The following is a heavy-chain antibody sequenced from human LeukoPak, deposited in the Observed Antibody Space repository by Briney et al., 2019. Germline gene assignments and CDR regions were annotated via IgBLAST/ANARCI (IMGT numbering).Heavy chain of an antibody. Sequence: SETLSLTCAVYGGSFSGYYRSWIRQPPGKGLEWIGEINHSGSTNYNPSLKSRVTISVDTSKNQFSLKLSSVTAADTAVYYCAIGHYFDYWGQGTLVTVSS. CDR1: GGSFSGYY. V-gene: IGHV4-34*01. CDR3: AIGHYFDY. CDR2: INHSGST. J-gene: IGHJ4*02.